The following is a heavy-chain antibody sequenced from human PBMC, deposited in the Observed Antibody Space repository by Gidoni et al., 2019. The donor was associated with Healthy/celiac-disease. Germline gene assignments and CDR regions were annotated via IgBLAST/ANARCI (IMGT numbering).Heavy chain of an antibody. CDR2: INHSGST. V-gene: IGHV4-34*01. Sequence: QVQLQQWGAGLLKPSETLSLTCAVYGGSFSGYYWSWIRQPPGKGLEWIGEINHSGSTNYNPSLKSRVTISVDTSKNQFSLKLSSVTAADTAVYYCARGRRYYYDSSGTLDYWGQGTLVTVSS. CDR3: ARGRRYYYDSSGTLDY. CDR1: GGSFSGYY. J-gene: IGHJ4*02. D-gene: IGHD3-22*01.